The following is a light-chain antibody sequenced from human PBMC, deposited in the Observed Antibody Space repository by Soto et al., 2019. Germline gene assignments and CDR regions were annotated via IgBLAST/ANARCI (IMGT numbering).Light chain of an antibody. CDR3: QQTNSFPRT. CDR1: QDINSW. Sequence: DIQMTQSPSSVSASVGDRVSITCRASQDINSWLAWYQQKPGKAPKLLVSTASTLQSGVPSRFSGSGSGTDFTLTIRSLQPEDFATYYCQQTNSFPRTFGQGTKVEI. CDR2: TAS. J-gene: IGKJ1*01. V-gene: IGKV1-12*01.